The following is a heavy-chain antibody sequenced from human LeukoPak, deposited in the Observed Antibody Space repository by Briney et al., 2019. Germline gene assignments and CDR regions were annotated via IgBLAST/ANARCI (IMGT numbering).Heavy chain of an antibody. Sequence: SVKVSCKASGGTFSSYAISWVRQAPGQGLEWMGGIIPIFGTANYAQKFQGRVTITADKSTSTAYMELSSLRSEDTAVYYCASGRDYCTNGVCYTEPCLFDYWGQGTLVTVSS. CDR3: ASGRDYCTNGVCYTEPCLFDY. V-gene: IGHV1-69*06. CDR2: IIPIFGTA. CDR1: GGTFSSYA. D-gene: IGHD2-8*01. J-gene: IGHJ4*02.